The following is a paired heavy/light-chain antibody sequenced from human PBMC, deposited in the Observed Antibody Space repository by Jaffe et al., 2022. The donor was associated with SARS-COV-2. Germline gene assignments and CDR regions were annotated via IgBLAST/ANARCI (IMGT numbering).Light chain of an antibody. CDR1: QDISNH. CDR2: AAS. Sequence: DIQMTQSPSSLSASVGDRVTITCRARQDISNHLAWYQQKPGKVPKLLIYAASTLQLGVPSRFSGSGSGTDFTLTISSLQPEDVATYYCQKYNDAPLTFGGGTKVEIK. V-gene: IGKV1-27*01. J-gene: IGKJ4*01. CDR3: QKYNDAPLT.
Heavy chain of an antibody. Sequence: ELQLLESGGDSVQPGGSLRLSCAASGFALSSYDMSWVRQAAGTGLEWVSAMSRSGTSTYYADSVKGRFTISRDISKNTLYLQMNSLRAEDTALYYCAKAGDMSWYDYWGQGTLVTVSS. CDR1: GFALSSYD. J-gene: IGHJ4*02. D-gene: IGHD2-21*01. V-gene: IGHV3-23*01. CDR3: AKAGDMSWYDY. CDR2: MSRSGTST.